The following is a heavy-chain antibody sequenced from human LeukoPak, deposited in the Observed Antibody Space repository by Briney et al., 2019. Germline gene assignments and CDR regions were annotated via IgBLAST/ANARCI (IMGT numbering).Heavy chain of an antibody. V-gene: IGHV3-11*01. Sequence: PGGSLRLSCAASAFSYSDYSMSWIRQAPGQGLEWVSFISSSADITYYADSVKGRFTISRDNTKNSLYLQMNSLRAEDTAVYYCAREFNNYFDYWGQGTLVTVSS. J-gene: IGHJ4*02. CDR1: AFSYSDYS. CDR3: AREFNNYFDY. CDR2: ISSSADIT.